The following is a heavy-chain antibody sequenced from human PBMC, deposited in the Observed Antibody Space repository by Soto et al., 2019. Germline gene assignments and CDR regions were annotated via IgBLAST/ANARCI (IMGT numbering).Heavy chain of an antibody. Sequence: GGSLRLSCPASGFTLGYYAMTWVRQAPGKGLEWVGFIRSKAFGGTTKYAASVKGRFTISTDDSKSIAYLQMNSLKTDDTGVYYCTRDRTVATSSYYYYGMDVWGQGTAVTVSS. J-gene: IGHJ6*02. V-gene: IGHV3-49*04. D-gene: IGHD5-12*01. CDR1: GFTLGYYA. CDR2: IRSKAFGGTT. CDR3: TRDRTVATSSYYYYGMDV.